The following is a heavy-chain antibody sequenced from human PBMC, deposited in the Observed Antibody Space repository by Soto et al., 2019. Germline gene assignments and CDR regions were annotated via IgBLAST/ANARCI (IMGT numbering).Heavy chain of an antibody. CDR3: AKGLDIVLVPGAIGPYYYYGVDV. V-gene: IGHV3-30*18. D-gene: IGHD2-2*03. J-gene: IGHJ6*02. CDR2: ISYDGSTK. Sequence: QVQLVESGGDVVQPGRSLRLSCAASGFTFSSYGMNWVRQAPGKGLEWVALISYDGSTKYYADSVKGRFTISRDNSKNTQYLQMNSLRPEDTAVYYCAKGLDIVLVPGAIGPYYYYGVDVWGQGTTVTVSS. CDR1: GFTFSSYG.